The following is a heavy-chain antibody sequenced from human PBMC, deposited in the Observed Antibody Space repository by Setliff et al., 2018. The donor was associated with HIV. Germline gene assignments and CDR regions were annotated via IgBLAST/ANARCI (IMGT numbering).Heavy chain of an antibody. CDR1: GFSPSPRGMS. Sequence: SGPTLVNPTQTLTLTCTFSGFSPSPRGMSVSWIRQPPGKALEWLARIDWDDAKYYSTSLKTRLAISKDTSKNQVVLTMTNMDPVDTATYYCARGSESLTYFDNLGPGTLVTVSS. CDR2: IDWDDAK. J-gene: IGHJ4*02. D-gene: IGHD3-10*01. V-gene: IGHV2-70*11. CDR3: ARGSESLTYFDN.